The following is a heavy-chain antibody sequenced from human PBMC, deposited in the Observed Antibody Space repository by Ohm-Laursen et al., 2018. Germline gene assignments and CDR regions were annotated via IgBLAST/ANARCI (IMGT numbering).Heavy chain of an antibody. Sequence: GSSVKVSCKASGYTFTSYDINWVRQATGQGLEWMGWMNPNSGNTGYAQKFQGRVTMTRNTSISTAYMELSSLRSEDTAVYYCARRRIRENWFDPWGQGTLVTVSS. V-gene: IGHV1-8*01. CDR2: MNPNSGNT. CDR3: ARRRIRENWFDP. D-gene: IGHD3-10*01. CDR1: GYTFTSYD. J-gene: IGHJ5*02.